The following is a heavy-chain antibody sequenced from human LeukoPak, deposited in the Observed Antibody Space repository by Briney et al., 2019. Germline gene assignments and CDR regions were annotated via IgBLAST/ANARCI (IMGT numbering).Heavy chain of an antibody. CDR2: IKQDGSEK. D-gene: IGHD2-2*01. CDR3: VSCGTTTCIIRFDH. J-gene: IGHJ4*02. CDR1: GFTFTNYW. V-gene: IGHV3-7*01. Sequence: GGSLRLSCAASGFTFTNYWMSWVRQAPGKGLEWVANIKQDGSEKYYVDSVKGRFTISRDNAKNSLYLQMSSLRAEDTALYYCVSCGTTTCIIRFDHWGQGTLVTVSS.